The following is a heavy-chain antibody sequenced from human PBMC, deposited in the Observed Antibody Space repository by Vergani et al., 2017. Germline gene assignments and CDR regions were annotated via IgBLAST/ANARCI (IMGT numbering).Heavy chain of an antibody. Sequence: QLQLQESGSGLVKPSQTLSLTCAVSGGSISSGGYSWSWIRQPPGKGLEWIGYIYHSGSTYYNPSLKSRVTISVDTSKNQFSLKLSSVTAADTAVYYCARDLRVYYGSGSYGWFDPWGQGTLVTVSS. D-gene: IGHD3-10*01. V-gene: IGHV4-30-2*05. CDR1: GGSISSGGYS. J-gene: IGHJ5*02. CDR2: IYHSGST. CDR3: ARDLRVYYGSGSYGWFDP.